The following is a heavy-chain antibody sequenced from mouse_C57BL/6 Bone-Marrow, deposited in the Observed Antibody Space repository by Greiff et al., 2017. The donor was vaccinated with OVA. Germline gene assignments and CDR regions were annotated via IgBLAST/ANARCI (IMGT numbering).Heavy chain of an antibody. Sequence: VQLQQSGPELVKPGASVKISCKASGYAFSSSWMNWVKQRPGKGLEWIGRIYPGDGDTNYNGKFKGKATLTADKSSSTAYMQLSSLTSEDSGVYFCARADWGNLAGCAYWGKGTRVTVSA. CDR3: ARADWGNLAGCAY. CDR1: GYAFSSSW. CDR2: IYPGDGDT. J-gene: IGHJ3*01. V-gene: IGHV1-82*01. D-gene: IGHD2-1*01.